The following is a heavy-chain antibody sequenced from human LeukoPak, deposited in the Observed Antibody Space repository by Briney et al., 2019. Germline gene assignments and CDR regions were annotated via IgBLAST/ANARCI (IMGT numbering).Heavy chain of an antibody. CDR3: AREARKLLGRGYYFDY. CDR2: ISSSGSTI. D-gene: IGHD7-27*01. J-gene: IGHJ4*02. V-gene: IGHV3-11*01. CDR1: GFTFSDYY. Sequence: GGSLRLSCAASGFTFSDYYMSWIRQAPGKGLEWVSYISSSGSTIYYADSVKGRFTISRDNAKNSLYLQMNSLRAEDTAVYYCAREARKLLGRGYYFDYWGQGTLVTVSS.